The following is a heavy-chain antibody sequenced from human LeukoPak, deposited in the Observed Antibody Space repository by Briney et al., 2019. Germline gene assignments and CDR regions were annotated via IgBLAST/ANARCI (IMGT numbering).Heavy chain of an antibody. Sequence: SVKVSCKASGGTFSSHAISWVRQAPGQGVEWMGGINPIFHTPTYAKKFQGRLTITKDESMSTASMDLSSLISDDTAVYYCARGRTTGEFDYWGQGTLVTVPS. CDR3: ARGRTTGEFDY. CDR2: INPIFHTP. V-gene: IGHV1-69*05. J-gene: IGHJ4*02. CDR1: GGTFSSHA. D-gene: IGHD4-11*01.